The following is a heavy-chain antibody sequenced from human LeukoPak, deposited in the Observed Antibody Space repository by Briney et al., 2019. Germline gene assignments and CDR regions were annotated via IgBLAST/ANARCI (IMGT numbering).Heavy chain of an antibody. CDR3: AKLIVATARDAFDI. CDR2: ISSSGSTI. D-gene: IGHD5-12*01. J-gene: IGHJ3*02. V-gene: IGHV3-48*03. CDR1: GFTFSTYE. Sequence: GGSLRLSCAASGFTFSTYEMNWVRQAPGKGLEWVSYISSSGSTIYYADSVKGRFTISRDNSKNTLYLQMNSLRAEDTAVYYCAKLIVATARDAFDIWGQGTMVTVSS.